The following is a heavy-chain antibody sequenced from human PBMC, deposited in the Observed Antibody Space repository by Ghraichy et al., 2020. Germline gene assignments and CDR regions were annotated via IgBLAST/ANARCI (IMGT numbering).Heavy chain of an antibody. J-gene: IGHJ5*02. CDR3: ARVAARHITIFAVFINPGRFDP. V-gene: IGHV4-34*01. D-gene: IGHD3-3*01. CDR2: IYHSGPT. CDR1: GASFSDYY. Sequence: SETLSLTCAVYGASFSDYYWSWIRQPPGKGLEWIGEIYHSGPTNYNPSLKSRVTISVDTSKNQFSLKLSSVTAADTAVYYCARVAARHITIFAVFINPGRFDPWGQGTLGTVSS.